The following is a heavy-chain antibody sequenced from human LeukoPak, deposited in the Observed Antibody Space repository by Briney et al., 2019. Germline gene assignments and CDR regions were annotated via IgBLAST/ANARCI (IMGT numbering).Heavy chain of an antibody. CDR2: MNPNSGNT. V-gene: IGHV1-8*01. J-gene: IGHJ4*02. CDR1: GYTFTSCD. CDR3: TRGSSGRRDN. D-gene: IGHD6-19*01. Sequence: ASVKVSCKASGYTFTSCDINWVRQATRQGLEWMGWMNPNSGNTGYGQSFQGRITMNRDISIGTAYMELSNLTSEDTAIYYCTRGSSGRRDNWGQGTLVTVSA.